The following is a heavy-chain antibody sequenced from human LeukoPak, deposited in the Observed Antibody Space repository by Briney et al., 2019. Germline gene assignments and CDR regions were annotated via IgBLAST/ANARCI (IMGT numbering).Heavy chain of an antibody. D-gene: IGHD2-2*01. CDR2: XDXXXGXT. CDR3: AXXXXCXSNSCWXNXYXXYMDV. Sequence: GASVKVSCKVSGYTLTELSMHWVRQAPGKGLEWMGGXDXXXGXTIYAQKFQGRVTLTEDTSTDTAYMGLSSLRSADTAMYYCAXXXXCXSNSCWXNXYXXYMDVWGKGTTVTVSS. V-gene: IGHV1-24*01. J-gene: IGHJ6*03. CDR1: GYTLTELS.